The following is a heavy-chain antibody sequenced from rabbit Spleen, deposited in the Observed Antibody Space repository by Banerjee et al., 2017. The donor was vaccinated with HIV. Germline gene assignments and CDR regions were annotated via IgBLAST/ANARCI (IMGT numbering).Heavy chain of an antibody. CDR2: IVPIFGVT. D-gene: IGHD6-1*01. J-gene: IGHJ4*01. CDR3: VREAGYGGYGDANL. CDR1: GFDFSTYN. Sequence: QSLEESGGGLVKPGGTLTLTCKASGFDFSTYNMSWVRQAPGKGLEWIGYIVPIFGVTYYANWVNGRFTISSHNAQNTLYLQLNSLTAADTATYFCVREAGYGGYGDANLWGQGTLVTVS. V-gene: IGHV1S43*01.